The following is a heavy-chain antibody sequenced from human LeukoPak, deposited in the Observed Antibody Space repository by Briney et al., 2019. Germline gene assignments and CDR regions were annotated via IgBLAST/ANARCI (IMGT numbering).Heavy chain of an antibody. J-gene: IGHJ6*02. V-gene: IGHV3-48*01. D-gene: IGHD2-15*01. CDR2: ISSSSSTI. CDR1: GFTFSSCS. Sequence: GGSLRLSCAVSGFTFSSCSMNWVRQAPGKGLEWVSYISSSSSTIYYADSVKGRFTISRDNAKNSLYLQMSSLRAEDTAVYFCVRGYSFGPYGMDVWGQGTTVTVSS. CDR3: VRGYSFGPYGMDV.